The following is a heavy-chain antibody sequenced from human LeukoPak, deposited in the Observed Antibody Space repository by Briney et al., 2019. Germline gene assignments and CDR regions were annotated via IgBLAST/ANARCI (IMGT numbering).Heavy chain of an antibody. CDR2: ISNDGSKK. CDR1: GFTFNFYW. D-gene: IGHD6-6*01. Sequence: GGSLRLSCAASGFTFNFYWMHWVRQAPGKGLEWVAVISNDGSKKYYADSVKGRFTISRENSKNTLYLEMDSLSAEDTAVYYCAKAYSSSLHDAFDIWGQGTVVTVSS. J-gene: IGHJ3*02. V-gene: IGHV3-30*18. CDR3: AKAYSSSLHDAFDI.